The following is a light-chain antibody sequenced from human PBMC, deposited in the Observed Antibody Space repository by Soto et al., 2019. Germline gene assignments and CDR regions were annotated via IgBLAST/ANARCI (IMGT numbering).Light chain of an antibody. CDR2: EVS. J-gene: IGLJ1*01. V-gene: IGLV2-14*01. CDR1: SSDVGGYNY. CDR3: SSYTSRSTLDYV. Sequence: QSALTQPASVSGSPGQSITISCTGTSSDVGGYNYVSWYQQHPGKAPKLMIYEVSNRPSGVSNRFSGSKSCNTASLTISGLQAEDEADYYCSSYTSRSTLDYVFGSGTQLTVL.